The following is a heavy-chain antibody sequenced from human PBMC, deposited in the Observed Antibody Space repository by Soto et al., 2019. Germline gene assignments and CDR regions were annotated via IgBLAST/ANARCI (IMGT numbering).Heavy chain of an antibody. Sequence: SVKVSGKASGGTFSSYAISWVRQAPGQGLEWMGGIIPIFGTANYAQKFQGRVTITADESTSTAYMELSSLRSEDTAVYYCARGIQLWAALRRYYYGMDVWGQGTTVTVSS. J-gene: IGHJ6*02. CDR2: IIPIFGTA. CDR1: GGTFSSYA. CDR3: ARGIQLWAALRRYYYGMDV. V-gene: IGHV1-69*13. D-gene: IGHD5-18*01.